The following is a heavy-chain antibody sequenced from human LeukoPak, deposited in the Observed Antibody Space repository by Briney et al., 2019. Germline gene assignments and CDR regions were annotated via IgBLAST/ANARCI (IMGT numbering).Heavy chain of an antibody. CDR1: GFTFSSYE. V-gene: IGHV3-48*03. CDR2: ISSSGSIR. D-gene: IGHD5/OR15-5a*01. CDR3: AREGVYGTFDY. J-gene: IGHJ4*02. Sequence: GGSLRLSCAASGFTFSSYEMNWVRQAPGQGLEWVSYISSSGSIRYYADSVKGRFTISRDNAKNSLYLQMNSLRVEDTAVYYCAREGVYGTFDYWGQGTLVTVSS.